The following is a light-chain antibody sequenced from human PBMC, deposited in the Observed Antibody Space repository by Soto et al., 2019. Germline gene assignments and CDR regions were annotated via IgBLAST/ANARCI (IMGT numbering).Light chain of an antibody. Sequence: QPALTQPASVSGSPGQSITISCTGTSSDLGSYNLVSWYQQHPGKAPKLMIYEGRKRPSGVSNRFSGSKSGNTASLTISGLQAEDEADYYCCSYAGSSTFVFGGGTKLTVL. V-gene: IGLV2-23*03. J-gene: IGLJ2*01. CDR3: CSYAGSSTFV. CDR2: EGR. CDR1: SSDLGSYNL.